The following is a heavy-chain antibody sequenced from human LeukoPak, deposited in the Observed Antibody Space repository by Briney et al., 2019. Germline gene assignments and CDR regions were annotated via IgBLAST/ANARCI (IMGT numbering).Heavy chain of an antibody. Sequence: GGSLRLSCAASGFTFSNAWMSWVRQTPGKGLEWVVLIKSKTDGGTTDYAAPVKCRFTISRDDSKNTLYLQMNSLKTEDTAVYYCTTDGAYNWNDVAWFDPWGQGTLVTVSS. J-gene: IGHJ5*02. CDR1: GFTFSNAW. CDR3: TTDGAYNWNDVAWFDP. D-gene: IGHD1-1*01. V-gene: IGHV3-15*01. CDR2: IKSKTDGGTT.